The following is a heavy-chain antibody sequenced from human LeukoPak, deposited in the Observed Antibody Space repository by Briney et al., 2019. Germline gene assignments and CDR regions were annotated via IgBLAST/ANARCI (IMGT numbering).Heavy chain of an antibody. V-gene: IGHV3-48*03. D-gene: IGHD1-26*01. Sequence: PGGSLRLPCATSGFTFSSYEMNWVRQAPGKGLEWVSHISDGGGTIHYADSVKGRFTISRDDAKYSLYLQMNSLRVEDTALYYCARSSGSYRPFDSWGRGTLVTVSS. CDR1: GFTFSSYE. CDR3: ARSSGSYRPFDS. CDR2: ISDGGGTI. J-gene: IGHJ4*02.